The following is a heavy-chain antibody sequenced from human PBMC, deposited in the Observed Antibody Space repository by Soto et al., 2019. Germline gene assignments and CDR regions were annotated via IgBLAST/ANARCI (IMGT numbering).Heavy chain of an antibody. CDR1: GFTFADYA. D-gene: IGHD2-21*02. CDR2: IRSKGYGGTT. CDR3: TRDSGCGGDCYENYFDY. J-gene: IGHJ4*02. Sequence: PGGSLRLSCTASGFTFADYAMSWFRQAPGKGLEWVGFIRSKGYGGTTDHDASVKGRFTISRDDSKSIAYLQMNSLKPEDTAVYFCTRDSGCGGDCYENYFDYWGQGTLVTVSS. V-gene: IGHV3-49*03.